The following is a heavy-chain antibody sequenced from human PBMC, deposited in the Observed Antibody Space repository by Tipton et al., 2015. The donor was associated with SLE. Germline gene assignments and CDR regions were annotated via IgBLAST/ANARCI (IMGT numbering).Heavy chain of an antibody. CDR3: ARVGAVAGSANHY. Sequence: GSLRLSCEASGFIFSSYGMHWVRQAPGKGLEWVAFIRSDENDNKYADFVKGRFTISRDKSKNNLYLQMNSLRPEDTAVYYCARVGAVAGSANHYWGQGTLVTVSS. V-gene: IGHV3-30*02. J-gene: IGHJ4*02. CDR1: GFIFSSYG. D-gene: IGHD6-19*01. CDR2: IRSDENDN.